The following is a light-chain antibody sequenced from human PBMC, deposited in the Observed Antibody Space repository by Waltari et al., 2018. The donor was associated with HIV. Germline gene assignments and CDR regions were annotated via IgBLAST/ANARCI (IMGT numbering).Light chain of an antibody. CDR2: WAS. V-gene: IGKV4-1*01. J-gene: IGKJ3*01. Sequence: DIMMSHSPDSLALTLGGSAPFNWDARQSVFYNSNNKNYLAWYQHKPGQPPKLLINWASTRKSGVPDRFSGSGSGTDFILTINSLQPEDVAVYYCQQYYNLHTFGPGTKVEIK. CDR3: QQYYNLHT. CDR1: QSVFYNSNNKNY.